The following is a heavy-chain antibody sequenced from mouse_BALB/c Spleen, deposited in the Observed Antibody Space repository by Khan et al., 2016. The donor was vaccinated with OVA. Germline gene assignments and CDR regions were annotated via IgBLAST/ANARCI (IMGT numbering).Heavy chain of an antibody. CDR3: ARDYWFTY. V-gene: IGHV5-6-5*01. CDR1: GFTFSNYA. Sequence: EVELVESGGGLVKPGGSLKLSCAASGFTFSNYAMSWVRQSPEKRLEWVASIGSGDSPYYLDSVKGRFTISRDNARNILYLQMSSLRSEDTALYYCARDYWFTYGGQGILVTVSA. CDR2: IGSGDSP. J-gene: IGHJ3*01.